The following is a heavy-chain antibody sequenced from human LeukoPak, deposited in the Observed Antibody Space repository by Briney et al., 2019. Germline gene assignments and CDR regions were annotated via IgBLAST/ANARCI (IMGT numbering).Heavy chain of an antibody. V-gene: IGHV3-13*01. Sequence: GGSLRLSCAASGFTFSSYDMHWVRQATGKGLEWVSAIGTAGDTYYPGSVKGRFTISRENAKNSLYLQMNSLRAGDTAVYYCARVGSWYGAFDIWGQGTMVTVSS. CDR2: IGTAGDT. D-gene: IGHD6-13*01. CDR1: GFTFSSYD. J-gene: IGHJ3*02. CDR3: ARVGSWYGAFDI.